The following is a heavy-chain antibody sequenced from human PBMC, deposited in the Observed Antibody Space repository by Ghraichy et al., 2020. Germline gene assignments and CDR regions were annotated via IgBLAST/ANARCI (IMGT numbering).Heavy chain of an antibody. D-gene: IGHD3-10*01. J-gene: IGHJ6*02. CDR2: ISGSGGST. CDR3: AKDMVRGVITAPYYYYYGMDV. V-gene: IGHV3-23*01. Sequence: GGSLRLSCAASGFTFSSYAMSWVRQAPGKGLEWVSAISGSGGSTYYADSVKGRFTISRDNSKNTLYLQMNSLRAEDTAVYYCAKDMVRGVITAPYYYYYGMDVWGQGTTVTVSS. CDR1: GFTFSSYA.